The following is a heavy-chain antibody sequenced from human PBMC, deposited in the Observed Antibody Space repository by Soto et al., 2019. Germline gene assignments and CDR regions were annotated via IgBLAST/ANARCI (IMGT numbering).Heavy chain of an antibody. V-gene: IGHV4-59*08. CDR2: IYYSGST. CDR1: GGSISSYY. D-gene: IGHD3-10*01. Sequence: PSETLSLTCSVSGGSISSYYWSWIRPPPGKGLEWIGYIYYSGSTNYNPSLKSRVTISVDTSKNQFSLKLSSVTAADTAVYYCARQYASGVLGYFGYWGQGTLVTVSS. J-gene: IGHJ4*02. CDR3: ARQYASGVLGYFGY.